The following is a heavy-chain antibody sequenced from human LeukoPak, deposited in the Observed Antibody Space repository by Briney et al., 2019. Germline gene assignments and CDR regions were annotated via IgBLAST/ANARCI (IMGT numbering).Heavy chain of an antibody. D-gene: IGHD3-22*01. CDR1: GFTFNTYT. V-gene: IGHV3-48*01. J-gene: IGHJ1*01. Sequence: PGGSLRLSCAASGFTFNTYTMNWVRQAPGKGLEWVSYISGSSGIIDYADSVRGRFTISRDNAKNSLYLQMSSLRAEDTAVYYCARDSDSSNYYPEYFHHWGQGTLVTVSS. CDR3: ARDSDSSNYYPEYFHH. CDR2: ISGSSGII.